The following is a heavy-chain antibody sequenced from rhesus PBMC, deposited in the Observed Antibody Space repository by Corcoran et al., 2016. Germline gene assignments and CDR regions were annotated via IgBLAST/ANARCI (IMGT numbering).Heavy chain of an antibody. J-gene: IGHJ4*01. Sequence: QVQLQESGPGLVKPSETLSLTCAVSGGSISDDYYWSWICQHPGKGLEWIGYIYGSGGGTNYNPSLKNRVTISIDTSKNQFSLKLSSVTAADTAVYYCARRGDIFFDYWGQGVLVTVSS. CDR2: IYGSGGGT. CDR1: GGSISDDYY. D-gene: IGHD5-42*01. V-gene: IGHV4-106*01. CDR3: ARRGDIFFDY.